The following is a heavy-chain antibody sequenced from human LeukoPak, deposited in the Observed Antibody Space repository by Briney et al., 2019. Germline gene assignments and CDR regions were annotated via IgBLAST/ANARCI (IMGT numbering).Heavy chain of an antibody. V-gene: IGHV4-39*07. CDR1: GGSVSSDDYF. CDR3: ARARRITMVRGAAEGFDP. D-gene: IGHD3-10*01. J-gene: IGHJ5*02. Sequence: SETLSLTCTVSGGSVSSDDYFRSWIRQPPEKGLEWIGSIYYSGNTYYNPSLKSRVTISVDTSKNQFSLKLSSVTAADTAVYYCARARRITMVRGAAEGFDPWGQGTLVTVSS. CDR2: IYYSGNT.